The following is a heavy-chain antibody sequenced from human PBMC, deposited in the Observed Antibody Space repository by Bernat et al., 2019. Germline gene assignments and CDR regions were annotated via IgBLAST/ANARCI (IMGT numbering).Heavy chain of an antibody. CDR1: GYTFTSYY. CDR2: INPSGGST. CDR3: ARDQGSPYYFDY. D-gene: IGHD6-13*01. Sequence: QVQLVQSGAEVKKPGASVKVSCKASGYTFTSYYMHWVRQAPGQGLEGMGIINPSGGSTSYAQKFQGRVTMTRDTSTSTVYMELSSLRSEDTAVYYCARDQGSPYYFDYWGQGTLVTVSS. J-gene: IGHJ4*02. V-gene: IGHV1-46*03.